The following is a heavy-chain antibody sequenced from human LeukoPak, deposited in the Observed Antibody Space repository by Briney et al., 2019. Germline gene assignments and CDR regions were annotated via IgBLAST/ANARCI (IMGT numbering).Heavy chain of an antibody. J-gene: IGHJ6*03. CDR1: GYTFTGYY. Sequence: ASVTVSCKASGYTFTGYYMHWVRQAPRQGLEWMGWINPNSGGTNYAQKFQGRVTMTRDTSINTAYMELSRLRSDDTAVYYCARRYGSGSYNWGVPLPYMDVWGKGTTGTVSS. D-gene: IGHD3-10*01. CDR3: ARRYGSGSYNWGVPLPYMDV. V-gene: IGHV1-2*02. CDR2: INPNSGGT.